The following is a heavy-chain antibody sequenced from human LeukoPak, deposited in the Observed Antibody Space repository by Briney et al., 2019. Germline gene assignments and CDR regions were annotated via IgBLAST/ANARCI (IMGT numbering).Heavy chain of an antibody. V-gene: IGHV4-30-4*08. CDR1: GGSISSGGYY. CDR2: IYYSRST. CDR3: ARVGDYYDSRNFDY. J-gene: IGHJ4*02. D-gene: IGHD3-22*01. Sequence: SETLSLTCTVSGGSISSGGYYWSWIRQHPGKGLEWIGYIYYSRSTYYNPSLKSRVTISVDTSKNQFSLKLSSVTAADTAVYYCARVGDYYDSRNFDYWGQGTLVTVSS.